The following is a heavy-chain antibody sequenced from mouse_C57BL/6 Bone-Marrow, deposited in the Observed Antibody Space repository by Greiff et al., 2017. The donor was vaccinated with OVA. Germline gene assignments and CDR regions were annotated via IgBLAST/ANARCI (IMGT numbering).Heavy chain of an antibody. V-gene: IGHV1-15*01. Sequence: VQLQQSGAELVRPGASVTLSCTASGYTFTDYEMHWVKQTPVHGLEWIGAIDPETGGTAYYQQFKGKAILTADKSSSTAYMQLRSLTSEDSAVYYGTPIYYGNYYWYCDVWGTGTTVTVSS. D-gene: IGHD2-1*01. J-gene: IGHJ1*03. CDR2: IDPETGGT. CDR1: GYTFTDYE. CDR3: TPIYYGNYYWYCDV.